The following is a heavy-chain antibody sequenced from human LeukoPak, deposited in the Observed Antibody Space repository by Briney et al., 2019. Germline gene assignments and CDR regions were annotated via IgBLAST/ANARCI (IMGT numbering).Heavy chain of an antibody. CDR2: IYYSGST. V-gene: IGHV4-59*01. D-gene: IGHD1-7*01. Sequence: PSETLTLTCTVSGGSISSYYWSWIRQPPGKGLEWIGYIYYSGSTNYNPSLKSRVTISVDTSKNQFSLKLSSVTAADTAVYYCARAEYNWNYVGYYYGTDVWGQGTTVTVSS. CDR3: ARAEYNWNYVGYYYGTDV. CDR1: GGSISSYY. J-gene: IGHJ6*02.